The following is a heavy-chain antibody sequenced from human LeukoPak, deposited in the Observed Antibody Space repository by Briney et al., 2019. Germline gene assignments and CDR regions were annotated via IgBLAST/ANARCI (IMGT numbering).Heavy chain of an antibody. Sequence: NTSETLSLTCTVSGGSISSSTFYWGWIRQPPGKGLEWIGSIFSGGSTYYNPSLKSRVTISVDTSKNQFSLKLSSVTAADTAVYYCAREGGYYDSSGLVWFGNFQHWGQGTLVTVSS. CDR3: AREGGYYDSSGLVWFGNFQH. V-gene: IGHV4-39*07. CDR2: IFSGGST. J-gene: IGHJ1*01. D-gene: IGHD3-22*01. CDR1: GGSISSSTFY.